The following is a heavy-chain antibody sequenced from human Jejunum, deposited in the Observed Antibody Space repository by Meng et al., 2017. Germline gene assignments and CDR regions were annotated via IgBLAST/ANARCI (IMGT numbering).Heavy chain of an antibody. D-gene: IGHD2-8*01. V-gene: IGHV4-30-4*01. CDR1: GGSISSGNYT. Sequence: QVQLQESGPGLVKPSQTLSLTCTVSGGSISSGNYTCSWIRQPPGKGLEWIGYISFSGKTSYNPSFKSRVTISLDTSKNHFSLTLTSVTVADTAGYYCARGGNGGRLGDNWFDPWGQGTLVTVSS. CDR2: ISFSGKT. CDR3: ARGGNGGRLGDNWFDP. J-gene: IGHJ5*02.